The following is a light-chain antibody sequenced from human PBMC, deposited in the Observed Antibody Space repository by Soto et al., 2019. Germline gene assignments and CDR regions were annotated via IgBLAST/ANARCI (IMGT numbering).Light chain of an antibody. CDR2: ASS. V-gene: IGKV1-17*01. CDR3: LQHNSYPYT. J-gene: IGKJ2*01. CDR1: QGIRTD. Sequence: DIQMTQSPSSLSASVGDRVTITCRASQGIRTDLSWYQQTPGKAPTRLIYASSRLQSGVPRRFSGSGSGTEFYLTISSLQPEDFATYYCLQHNSYPYTFGQGTRLEIK.